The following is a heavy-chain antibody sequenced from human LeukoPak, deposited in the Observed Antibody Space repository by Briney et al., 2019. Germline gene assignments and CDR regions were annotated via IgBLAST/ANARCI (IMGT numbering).Heavy chain of an antibody. J-gene: IGHJ6*02. CDR1: GGSISSGSYY. CDR3: ARDFRPNPYGSNKVYYGMDV. Sequence: PSQTLSLTCTVSGGSISSGSYYWTWIRQPAGKGLEWIGRIYTSGSTNYNPSLKSRVTISLDTSKNQFSLRLSSVTAADTAVYYCARDFRPNPYGSNKVYYGMDVWGQGTTVTVSS. V-gene: IGHV4-61*02. CDR2: IYTSGST. D-gene: IGHD4-23*01.